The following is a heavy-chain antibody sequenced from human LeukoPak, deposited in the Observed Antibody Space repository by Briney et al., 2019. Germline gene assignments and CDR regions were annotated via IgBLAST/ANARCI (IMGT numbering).Heavy chain of an antibody. CDR1: GYTFTSYD. D-gene: IGHD5-18*01. Sequence: ASVKVSCKASGYTFTSYDINWVRQATGQGLEWMGWMDPNSGNTGYAQKFQGRVTMTRNTSISTAYMELSSLRSEDTAVYYCARGERGYSYGYHYYYYMDVWGKGTTVTISS. J-gene: IGHJ6*03. V-gene: IGHV1-8*01. CDR3: ARGERGYSYGYHYYYYMDV. CDR2: MDPNSGNT.